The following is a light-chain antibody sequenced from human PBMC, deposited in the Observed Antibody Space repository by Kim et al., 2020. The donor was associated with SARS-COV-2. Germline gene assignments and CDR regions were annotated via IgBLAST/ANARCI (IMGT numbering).Light chain of an antibody. J-gene: IGLJ2*01. CDR2: DVT. V-gene: IGLV2-14*03. CDR1: SSDVGGYDY. Sequence: QSITSSCAGTSSDVGGYDYVAWYQQHPGIAPKLMIYDVTDRRSGVSNRFSGSKSGNPASLTISGLQAEDEADYYCSSYTSSSASVVFGGGTQLTVL. CDR3: SSYTSSSASVV.